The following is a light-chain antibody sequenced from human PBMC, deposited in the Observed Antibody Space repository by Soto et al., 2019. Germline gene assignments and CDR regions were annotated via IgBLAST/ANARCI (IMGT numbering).Light chain of an antibody. CDR1: QSISSW. Sequence: DIQMTQSPSTLSASVGDRLTITCRASQSISSWLAWYQQKPGKPPKLLIYDASSLESGVPSRFSGSGSGTDFSLTITSLQPDDSATYYCQQYHNYPWTFGQGTKVDIK. V-gene: IGKV1-5*01. J-gene: IGKJ1*01. CDR3: QQYHNYPWT. CDR2: DAS.